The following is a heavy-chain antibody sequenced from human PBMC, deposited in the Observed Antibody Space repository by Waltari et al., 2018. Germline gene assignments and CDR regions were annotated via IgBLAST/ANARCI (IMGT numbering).Heavy chain of an antibody. J-gene: IGHJ4*02. CDR2: INHSGST. CDR3: ARGGSRRTYYYDSSGYSSFDY. Sequence: QVQLQQWGAGLLKPSAPLSLTCAVYGGSFSGYFWSWIRQPPGKGLEWIGEINHSGSTNYNPSLKSRVTISVDTSKNQFSLKLSSVTAADTAVYYCARGGSRRTYYYDSSGYSSFDYWGQGTLVTVSS. D-gene: IGHD3-22*01. V-gene: IGHV4-34*01. CDR1: GGSFSGYF.